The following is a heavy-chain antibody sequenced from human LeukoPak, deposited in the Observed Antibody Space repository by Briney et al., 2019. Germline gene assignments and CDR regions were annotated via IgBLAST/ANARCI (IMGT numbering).Heavy chain of an antibody. CDR2: ISGSGGST. V-gene: IGHV3-23*01. D-gene: IGHD6-19*01. CDR1: GFTFSSYA. CDR3: AKVRSSGWYYFDY. Sequence: GGSLRLSCAASGFTFSSYAMSWVRRAPGKGLEGVSAISGSGGSTYYADSVKGRFTISRDNSKNTLYLQMNSLRAEDTAVYYCAKVRSSGWYYFDYWGQGTLVTVSS. J-gene: IGHJ4*02.